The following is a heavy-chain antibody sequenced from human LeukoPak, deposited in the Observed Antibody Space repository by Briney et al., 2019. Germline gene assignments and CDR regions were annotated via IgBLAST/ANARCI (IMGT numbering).Heavy chain of an antibody. J-gene: IGHJ6*02. V-gene: IGHV7-4-1*02. D-gene: IGHD6-6*01. CDR3: AKDRSIAARPYYYYGMDV. Sequence: GASVKVSCKASGYTFTNYTLNWVRQAPGQGLEWMGWIDTNTGNPTYAQGFIGRFVFSLDTSVTTAYLQISSLRAEDTAVYYCAKDRSIAARPYYYYGMDVWGQGTTVTVSS. CDR1: GYTFTNYT. CDR2: IDTNTGNP.